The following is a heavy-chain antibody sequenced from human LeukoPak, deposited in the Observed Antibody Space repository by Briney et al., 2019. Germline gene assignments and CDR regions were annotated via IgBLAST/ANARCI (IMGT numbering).Heavy chain of an antibody. Sequence: GGSLRLSCAASGFTFSSYWMSWVRQAPGKGLEWVANIKQDGSEKYYVDSVKGRFTISRDNAKNSLYLQMNSLRAEDAAVYYCARNWNYVVFDYWGQGTLVTVSS. J-gene: IGHJ4*02. CDR1: GFTFSSYW. CDR2: IKQDGSEK. D-gene: IGHD1-7*01. CDR3: ARNWNYVVFDY. V-gene: IGHV3-7*01.